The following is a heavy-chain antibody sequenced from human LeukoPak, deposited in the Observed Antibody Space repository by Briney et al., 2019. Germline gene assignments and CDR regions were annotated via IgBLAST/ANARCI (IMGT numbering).Heavy chain of an antibody. CDR1: GYTFTGYY. V-gene: IGHV1-2*04. CDR3: ARGGSSWPRTYYYYYGMDV. Sequence: ASVKVSCKASGYTFTGYYMHWVRQAPGQGLEWMGWINPNSGATNYAQKFQGWVTMTRDTSISTAYMELSRLRSDDTAVYYCARGGSSWPRTYYYYYGMDVWGKGTTVTVSS. J-gene: IGHJ6*04. CDR2: INPNSGAT. D-gene: IGHD6-13*01.